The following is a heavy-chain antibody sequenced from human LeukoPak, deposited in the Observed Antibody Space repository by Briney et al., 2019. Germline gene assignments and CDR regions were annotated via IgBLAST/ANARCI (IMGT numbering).Heavy chain of an antibody. V-gene: IGHV1-3*01. J-gene: IGHJ5*02. D-gene: IGHD3-10*01. CDR2: INAGNGNT. Sequence: ASVKVSCKASGYTFTSYAMHWVRQAPGQRLEWMGWINAGNGNTKYSQKFQGRVTITRDTSASTAYMELSSLRSEDTAVYYCAREAPPTMVREVISWWFDPWGQGTLVTVSS. CDR1: GYTFTSYA. CDR3: AREAPPTMVREVISWWFDP.